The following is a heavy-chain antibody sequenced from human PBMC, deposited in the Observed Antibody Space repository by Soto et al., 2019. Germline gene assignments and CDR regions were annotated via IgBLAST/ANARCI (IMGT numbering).Heavy chain of an antibody. Sequence: QVQLVQSGAEVKKPGASVKVSCKASGYTFTSYGISWVRQAPGQGLEWMGWISAYNGNTNYAQKLQGRVTMTTDTSTSTAYMELRSLRSDDTAVYYCARDVDIVATTANYYYYGMDVWGQGTTVTVSS. CDR3: ARDVDIVATTANYYYYGMDV. CDR2: ISAYNGNT. J-gene: IGHJ6*02. CDR1: GYTFTSYG. V-gene: IGHV1-18*01. D-gene: IGHD5-12*01.